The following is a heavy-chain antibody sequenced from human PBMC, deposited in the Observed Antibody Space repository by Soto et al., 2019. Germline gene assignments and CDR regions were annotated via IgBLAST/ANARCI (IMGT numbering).Heavy chain of an antibody. Sequence: ASVKVSCKATGYSFTDYHIHWVRQSPGQGLEWLGRINPKSGGTSTAQKFQGWVTMTTDTSISTASMELTRLTSDDTAIYYCARGDSTDCSNGVCSFFYNHDMDVWGQGTTVTVSS. V-gene: IGHV1-2*04. CDR2: INPKSGGT. D-gene: IGHD2-8*01. CDR1: GYSFTDYH. J-gene: IGHJ6*02. CDR3: ARGDSTDCSNGVCSFFYNHDMDV.